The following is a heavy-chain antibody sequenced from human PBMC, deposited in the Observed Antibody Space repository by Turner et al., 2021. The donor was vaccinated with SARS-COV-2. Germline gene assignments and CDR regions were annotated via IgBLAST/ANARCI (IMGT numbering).Heavy chain of an antibody. D-gene: IGHD4-4*01. CDR1: GGSISSSSYY. V-gene: IGHV4-39*01. CDR2: VYYRGNT. Sequence: QLQLQESGPGLVKPSETPSLTCSVSGGSISSSSYYWGWIRQPPGKGPEWIGSVYYRGNTYYNPSLESRVTISVDTSNNQFSLKLNSVTAADTAVYYCARVKSTVTTYYYYYMDVWGKGTTVTVSS. J-gene: IGHJ6*03. CDR3: ARVKSTVTTYYYYYMDV.